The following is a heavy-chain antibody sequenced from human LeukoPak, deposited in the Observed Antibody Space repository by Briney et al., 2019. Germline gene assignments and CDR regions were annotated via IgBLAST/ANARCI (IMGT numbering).Heavy chain of an antibody. CDR1: GFTFSSYS. V-gene: IGHV3-21*01. J-gene: IGHJ3*02. CDR3: ARDSSGWKHDAFDI. D-gene: IGHD6-19*01. CDR2: ISTSSRYI. Sequence: NLGRSLRLSCAASGFTFSSYSMNWVRQAPGKGLEWVSSISTSSRYIPYADSMKGRFTISRDIAKNSLYLQMNSLRAEDTAVYYCARDSSGWKHDAFDIWGQGTMVT.